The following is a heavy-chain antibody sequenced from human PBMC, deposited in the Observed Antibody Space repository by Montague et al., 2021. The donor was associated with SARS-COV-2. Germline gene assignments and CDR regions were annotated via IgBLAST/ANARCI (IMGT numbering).Heavy chain of an antibody. CDR1: GGSISGYY. CDR3: ARGRRGYNWMNEAGSYYGMDV. Sequence: SETLSLTCAVYGGSISGYYWSWIRQPPGKGLEWIGEINHSGSTNYNPSLKSRVTISLDTSKNQFSLKLSSVTAADTAVYYCARGRRGYNWMNEAGSYYGMDVWGQGTTVTVSS. J-gene: IGHJ6*02. D-gene: IGHD1-20*01. V-gene: IGHV4-34*01. CDR2: INHSGST.